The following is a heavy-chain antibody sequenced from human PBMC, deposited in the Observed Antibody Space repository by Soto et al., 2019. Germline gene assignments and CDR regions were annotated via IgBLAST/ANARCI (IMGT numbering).Heavy chain of an antibody. CDR1: GYTFSTYA. CDR2: LDGGTGQT. CDR3: ARGKGMEENYYYYGMDI. V-gene: IGHV1-3*01. Sequence: ASVKVSCKASGYTFSTYAIHWVRPAPRQSLEWMGWLDGGTGQTRYSQRFQDRVTITRDTSASTAYMEVSSLRPEDTAVYYCARGKGMEENYYYYGMDIWGQGTTVTVS. D-gene: IGHD1-1*01. J-gene: IGHJ6*02.